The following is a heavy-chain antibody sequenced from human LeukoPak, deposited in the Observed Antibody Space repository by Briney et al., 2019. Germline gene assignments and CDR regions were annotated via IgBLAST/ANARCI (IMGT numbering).Heavy chain of an antibody. J-gene: IGHJ3*02. D-gene: IGHD3-9*01. Sequence: ASVKLSCKASGYTFTGYYMHWVRQAPGQGLEWMGWINPNSGGTNYAQKFQGRVTMTRDTSISTAYMELSRLRSEDTAVYYCAGYDILTGEGQNAFDIWGQGTMVTVSS. CDR3: AGYDILTGEGQNAFDI. CDR1: GYTFTGYY. CDR2: INPNSGGT. V-gene: IGHV1-2*02.